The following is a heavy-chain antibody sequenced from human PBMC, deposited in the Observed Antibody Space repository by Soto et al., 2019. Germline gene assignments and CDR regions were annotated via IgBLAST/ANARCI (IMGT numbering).Heavy chain of an antibody. V-gene: IGHV3-33*01. CDR3: ERDSNYYGMDV. CDR2: IWYDGSNK. J-gene: IGHJ6*02. Sequence: GVSLRLSCSASGFTFSSYGMHWVRQAPGKGLEWVAVIWYDGSNKYYADSVKGRFTISRDNSKNTLYLQMNSLRAEDTAVYYCERDSNYYGMDVWGQGTTVTVSS. CDR1: GFTFSSYG.